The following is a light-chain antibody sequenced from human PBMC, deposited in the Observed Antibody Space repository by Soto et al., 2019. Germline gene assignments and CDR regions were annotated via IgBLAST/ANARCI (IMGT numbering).Light chain of an antibody. V-gene: IGLV3-1*01. CDR1: KLGDKY. CDR3: QAWDSSHVV. J-gene: IGLJ2*01. CDR2: QDN. Sequence: SYELTQPPSVSVSPGQTASITCSGDKLGDKYASWYQQKSGQSPVLVIHQDNKRPSGIPERFSGSNSGNTATLIISGTQTMDEADYYCQAWDSSHVVFGGGTKLTVL.